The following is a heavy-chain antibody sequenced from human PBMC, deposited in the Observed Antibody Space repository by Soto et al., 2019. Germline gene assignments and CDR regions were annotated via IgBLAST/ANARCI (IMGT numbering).Heavy chain of an antibody. D-gene: IGHD3-3*01. Sequence: PXGSLRRSCTFSGFTFEDHALTWVRQAPGKGLQWLGYIRGSTYGSTTEYDPSVRGRIITSRDDSKSIGYLQMNSLKSEDTAVYYCARDGDFYGVDVWGQGTTVTVSS. CDR3: ARDGDFYGVDV. CDR2: IRGSTYGSTT. CDR1: GFTFEDHA. J-gene: IGHJ6*02. V-gene: IGHV3-49*04.